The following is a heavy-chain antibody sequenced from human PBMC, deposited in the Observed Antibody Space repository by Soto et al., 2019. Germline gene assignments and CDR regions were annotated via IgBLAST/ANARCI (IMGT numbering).Heavy chain of an antibody. D-gene: IGHD3-10*01. V-gene: IGHV3-30*18. J-gene: IGHJ6*02. CDR2: ISYDGSNK. CDR3: AKGDYGSGSHYYYYYGMDV. Sequence: QVQLVESGGGVVQPGRSLRLSCAASGFTFSSYGMPWVRQAPGKGLEWVAVISYDGSNKYYADSVKGRFTISRDNSKNTLYLQMNSLRAEDTAVYYCAKGDYGSGSHYYYYYGMDVWGQGTTVTVSS. CDR1: GFTFSSYG.